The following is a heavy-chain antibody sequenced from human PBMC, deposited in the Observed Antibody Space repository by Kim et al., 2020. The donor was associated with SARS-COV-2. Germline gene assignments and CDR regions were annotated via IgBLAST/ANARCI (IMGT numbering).Heavy chain of an antibody. Sequence: SETLSLTCAVYGGSFSGYYWSWIRQPPGKGLEWIGEINHSGSTNYNPSLKSRVTISVDTSKNQFSLKLSSVTAADTAVYYCARMPKGYYYGSGSYGSGAPSYYSYYGMDVWGQGTPVTVSS. CDR2: INHSGST. V-gene: IGHV4-34*01. CDR1: GGSFSGYY. D-gene: IGHD3-10*01. J-gene: IGHJ6*02. CDR3: ARMPKGYYYGSGSYGSGAPSYYSYYGMDV.